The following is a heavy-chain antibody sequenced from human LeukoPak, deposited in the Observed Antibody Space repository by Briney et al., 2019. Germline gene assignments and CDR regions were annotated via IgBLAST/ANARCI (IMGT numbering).Heavy chain of an antibody. V-gene: IGHV4-59*01. CDR1: GGSISSYY. Sequence: SETLSLTCTVSGGSISSYYWSWIRQPPGKGLEWIGYIYYSGSTNYNPSLKSRVTISVDTSKNQFSLKLSSVTAADTAVYYCARLKGPASGSYLNNWFDPWGQGALVTVSS. CDR2: IYYSGST. CDR3: ARLKGPASGSYLNNWFDP. D-gene: IGHD3-10*01. J-gene: IGHJ5*02.